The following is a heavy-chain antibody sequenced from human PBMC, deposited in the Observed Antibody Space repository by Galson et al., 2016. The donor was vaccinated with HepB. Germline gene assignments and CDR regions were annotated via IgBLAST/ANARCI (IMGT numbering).Heavy chain of an antibody. CDR2: IWFDGSDK. D-gene: IGHD3-16*01. CDR3: AKDRGGRHVWGLHGMDV. CDR1: GFIFSSYG. V-gene: IGHV3-33*06. J-gene: IGHJ6*02. Sequence: SLRLSCAASGFIFSSYGMHWVRQAPGKGLEWVAVIWFDGSDKYYADSVKGRFTISRDTSKNTLYLQIDSLRVEDTAVYYCAKDRGGRHVWGLHGMDVWGQGTTVMVSS.